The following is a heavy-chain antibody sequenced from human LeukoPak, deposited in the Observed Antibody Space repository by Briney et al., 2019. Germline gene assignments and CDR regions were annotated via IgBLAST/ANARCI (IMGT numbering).Heavy chain of an antibody. Sequence: GGSLRLSCAASGFTFSSYAMSWVRQAPGKGLEWVSAISGSGGSTYYADSVKGRFTISRDNAKNSLYLQMNRLRAEDTALYHCARYPIHNDDILTGPLDYWGQGTLVTVSS. V-gene: IGHV3-23*01. J-gene: IGHJ4*02. D-gene: IGHD3-9*01. CDR2: ISGSGGST. CDR1: GFTFSSYA. CDR3: ARYPIHNDDILTGPLDY.